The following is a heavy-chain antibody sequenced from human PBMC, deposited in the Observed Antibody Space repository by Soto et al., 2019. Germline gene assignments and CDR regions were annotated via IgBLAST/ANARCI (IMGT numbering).Heavy chain of an antibody. CDR1: GFTFRNYW. CDR3: ARDKGRSPIDY. Sequence: PGGSLRLSCAASGFTFRNYWMGWVRQTPDKGLEWVANIKPDGSDKYYVDSVKGRFTISRDNAKNTLYLQMNSLRAEDTAVYYCARDKGRSPIDYWGQGTLVTVST. J-gene: IGHJ4*02. CDR2: IKPDGSDK. V-gene: IGHV3-7*05. D-gene: IGHD2-15*01.